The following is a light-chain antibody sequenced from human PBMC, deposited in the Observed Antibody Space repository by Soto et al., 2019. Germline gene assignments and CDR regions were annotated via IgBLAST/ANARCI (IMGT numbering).Light chain of an antibody. Sequence: QPVLTQSPSASASLGASVKLTCTLSSGHSSYAIAWHQQRPEKGPRYLMKLNSDGSHSKGDGIPDRFSGSSSGAERYLTISSLQSEDEADCYCQTWGTGIQVFGGGTKLTVL. CDR1: SGHSSYA. J-gene: IGLJ2*01. V-gene: IGLV4-69*01. CDR3: QTWGTGIQV. CDR2: LNSDGSH.